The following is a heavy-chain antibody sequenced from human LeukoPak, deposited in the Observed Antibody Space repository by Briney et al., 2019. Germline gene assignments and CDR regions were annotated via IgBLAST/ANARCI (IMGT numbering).Heavy chain of an antibody. V-gene: IGHV1-69*05. Sequence: ASVKLSCTASGGSFSSYAISWVRQAPGQGLELMGGIIPIFGTANYAQKFQGRVTITTDESTSTAYMELSSLRSEDTAVYYCARSEYSYPQAHFDYWGQGTLVTVSS. D-gene: IGHD5-18*01. CDR2: IIPIFGTA. J-gene: IGHJ4*02. CDR1: GGSFSSYA. CDR3: ARSEYSYPQAHFDY.